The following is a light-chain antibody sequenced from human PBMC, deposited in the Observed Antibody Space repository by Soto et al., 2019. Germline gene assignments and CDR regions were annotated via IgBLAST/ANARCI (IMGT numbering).Light chain of an antibody. V-gene: IGLV2-8*01. Sequence: QSVLTQPPSVSGSPGQSVAISCTGTSSDDGGYNYVSWYQQHPGKAPKLMIYEVNKRPSGVPDRFSGSKSGNTASLAVSGLQAEDEADYYCSSYAGSSNVFGTGTKVTVL. J-gene: IGLJ1*01. CDR2: EVN. CDR3: SSYAGSSNV. CDR1: SSDDGGYNY.